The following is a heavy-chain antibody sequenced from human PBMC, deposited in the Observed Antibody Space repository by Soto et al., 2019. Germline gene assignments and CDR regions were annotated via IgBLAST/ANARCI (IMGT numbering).Heavy chain of an antibody. CDR2: INWNSRTL. CDR1: GFMFNDYG. V-gene: IGHV3-48*02. CDR3: ARNYPNYGDYYFDF. J-gene: IGHJ4*02. D-gene: IGHD4-17*01. Sequence: QLVESGGGLVQPGRSLTLSCSASGFMFNDYGMNWVRQAPGKGLEWIAYINWNSRTLYYADSVRGRFTISRDNAERSLYLQMSSLRDDDTAVYYCARNYPNYGDYYFDFWGQGTLVAVSS.